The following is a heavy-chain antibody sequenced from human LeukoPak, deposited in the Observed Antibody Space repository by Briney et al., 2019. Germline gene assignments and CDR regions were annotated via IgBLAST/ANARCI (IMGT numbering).Heavy chain of an antibody. D-gene: IGHD3-22*01. CDR1: GFTFSSYA. CDR2: IYSGGST. CDR3: ARGRNYYDSSGHDAFDI. Sequence: PGGSLRLSCAASGFTFSSYAMSWVRQAPGKGLEWVSVIYSGGSTYYADSVKGRFTISRDNSKNTLYLQMNSLRAEDTAVYYCARGRNYYDSSGHDAFDIWGQGTMVTVSS. V-gene: IGHV3-66*01. J-gene: IGHJ3*02.